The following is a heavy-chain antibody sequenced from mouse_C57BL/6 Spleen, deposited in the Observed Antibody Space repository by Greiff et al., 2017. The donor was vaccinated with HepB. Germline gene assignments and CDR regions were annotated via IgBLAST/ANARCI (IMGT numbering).Heavy chain of an antibody. Sequence: QVQLQQPGAELVRPGSSVKLSCKASGYTFTSYWMHWVKQRPIQGLEWIGNIDPSDSETHYNQKFKDKATLTVDKSSSTAYMQLSILTSEDSAVYYCARGGNYYFDYWGQGTTLTVSS. V-gene: IGHV1-52*01. CDR1: GYTFTSYW. CDR3: ARGGNYYFDY. J-gene: IGHJ2*01. CDR2: IDPSDSET. D-gene: IGHD2-1*01.